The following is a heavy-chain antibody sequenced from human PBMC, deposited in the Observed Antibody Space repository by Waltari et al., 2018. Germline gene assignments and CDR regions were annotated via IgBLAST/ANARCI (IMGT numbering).Heavy chain of an antibody. CDR1: GGSFSTSA. CDR3: ARAITGKEYFPF. Sequence: QVQVVQSGAEVKRPGSSVKVSCKASGGSFSTSAVSWVRQAPGHGLEWMGGITPVLNTPTYARNLQDRVSITADDSTETVYMELRSLTSDDTALYYCARAITGKEYFPFWGQGTLVVVSS. V-gene: IGHV1-69*01. D-gene: IGHD3-10*01. J-gene: IGHJ1*01. CDR2: ITPVLNTP.